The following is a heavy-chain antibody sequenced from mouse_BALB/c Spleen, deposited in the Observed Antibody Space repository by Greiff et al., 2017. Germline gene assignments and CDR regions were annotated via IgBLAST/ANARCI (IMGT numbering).Heavy chain of an antibody. D-gene: IGHD3-1*01. CDR1: GFTFNTYA. CDR2: IRSKSNNYAT. J-gene: IGHJ3*01. CDR3: VRDSSGYGRFAY. Sequence: DVHLVESGGGLVQPKGSLKLSCAASGFTFNTYAMNWVRQAPGKGLEWVARIRSKSNNYATYYADSVKDRFTISRDDSQSMLYLQMNNLKTEDTAMYYCVRDSSGYGRFAYWGQGTLVTVSA. V-gene: IGHV10-1*02.